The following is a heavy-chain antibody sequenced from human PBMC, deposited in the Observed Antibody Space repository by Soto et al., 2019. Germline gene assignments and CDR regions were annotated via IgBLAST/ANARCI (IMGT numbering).Heavy chain of an antibody. V-gene: IGHV3-30*18. D-gene: IGHD4-4*01. CDR3: AKRRGDHSNYSSGIDV. J-gene: IGHJ6*02. CDR2: ISYDGSHK. CDR1: GFTFSNYG. Sequence: QVQLVESGGGVVQPGRSLRLSCAASGFTFSNYGIHWVRQAPGKGLVWVTVISYDGSHKYYADSVKGRFTISRDNSKNTVYLEMNSLRDEDTAVYYCAKRRGDHSNYSSGIDVRGQGTTVTVSS.